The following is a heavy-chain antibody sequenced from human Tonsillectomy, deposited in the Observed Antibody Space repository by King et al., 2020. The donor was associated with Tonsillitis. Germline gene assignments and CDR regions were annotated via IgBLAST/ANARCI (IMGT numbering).Heavy chain of an antibody. D-gene: IGHD3-10*01. J-gene: IGHJ3*02. Sequence: LVESGGGLVKPGGSLRLSCAASGFTFSSYSMNWVRQAPGKGLEWVSSISSSSSYIYYADSVKGRFTISRDNAKNSLYLQMNSLRAEDTAVYYCASWDPLLLGFGDDAFDIWGQGTMVTVS. CDR1: GFTFSSYS. CDR3: ASWDPLLLGFGDDAFDI. V-gene: IGHV3-21*01. CDR2: ISSSSSYI.